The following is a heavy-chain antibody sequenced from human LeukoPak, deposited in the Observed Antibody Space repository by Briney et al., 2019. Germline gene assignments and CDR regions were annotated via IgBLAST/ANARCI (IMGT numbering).Heavy chain of an antibody. J-gene: IGHJ3*02. CDR2: IIPIFGTA. D-gene: IGHD1-7*01. CDR3: AREPAGPLELRSRRAFDI. CDR1: GGTFSSYA. V-gene: IGHV1-69*05. Sequence: SVKVSCKASGGTFSSYAISWARQAPGQGLEWMGRIIPIFGTANYAQKFQGRVTITTDESTSTAYMELSSLRSEDTAVYYCAREPAGPLELRSRRAFDIWGQGTMVTVSS.